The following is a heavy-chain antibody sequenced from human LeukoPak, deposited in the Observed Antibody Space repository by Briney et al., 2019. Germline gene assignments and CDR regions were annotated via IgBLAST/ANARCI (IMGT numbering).Heavy chain of an antibody. CDR1: GYTFTSYY. CDR2: INPSGGST. V-gene: IGHV1-46*01. D-gene: IGHD1-26*01. Sequence: GASVKVSCTASGYTFTSYYMHWVRQAPGQGLEWMGIINPSGGSTSYAQKFQGRVTMTRDMSTSTVYMELSSLRSEDTAVYYCARDGGRNWFDPWGQGTLVTVSS. CDR3: ARDGGRNWFDP. J-gene: IGHJ5*02.